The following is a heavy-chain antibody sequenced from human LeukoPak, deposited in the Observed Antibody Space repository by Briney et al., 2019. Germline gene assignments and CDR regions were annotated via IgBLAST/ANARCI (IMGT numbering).Heavy chain of an antibody. V-gene: IGHV3-15*01. CDR1: GFTFSNAW. CDR3: TTMHHSSGWSRNYYYYGMDV. J-gene: IGHJ6*02. D-gene: IGHD6-19*01. CDR2: IKSKTDGGTT. Sequence: GGSLRLSCAASGFTFSNAWMSWVRQAPGKGLEWVGRIKSKTDGGTTDYAAPVKGRFTISRDDSKNTLYLQMNSLKTEDTAVYYCTTMHHSSGWSRNYYYYGMDVWGQGTTVTV.